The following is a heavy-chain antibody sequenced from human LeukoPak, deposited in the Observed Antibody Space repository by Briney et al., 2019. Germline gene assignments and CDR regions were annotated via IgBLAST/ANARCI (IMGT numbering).Heavy chain of an antibody. D-gene: IGHD5-12*01. V-gene: IGHV1-8*03. J-gene: IGHJ4*02. Sequence: ASVKASCKASGYTFTSFDINWVRQATGQGPEWMGWMNPSSGDTGYAQKFQGRVTFTRDTSTNTAYMELSSLTSEDTAVYYCARSSSGYDYFDYWGQGTLVTVSS. CDR3: ARSSSGYDYFDY. CDR2: MNPSSGDT. CDR1: GYTFTSFD.